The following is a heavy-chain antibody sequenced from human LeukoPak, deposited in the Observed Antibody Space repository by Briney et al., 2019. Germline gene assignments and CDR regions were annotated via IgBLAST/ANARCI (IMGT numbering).Heavy chain of an antibody. J-gene: IGHJ4*02. V-gene: IGHV3-74*01. CDR2: INSDGSST. CDR3: ARDGGSYYFDY. D-gene: IGHD1-26*01. Sequence: PGGSLRLSCAASGFTFSSYWMHWVRQAPGKGLVWVSRINSDGSSTSYADSVKGRFTISRDNAKNTLYLQMNSLRAEDTAVYYRARDGGSYYFDYWGQGTLVTVSS. CDR1: GFTFSSYW.